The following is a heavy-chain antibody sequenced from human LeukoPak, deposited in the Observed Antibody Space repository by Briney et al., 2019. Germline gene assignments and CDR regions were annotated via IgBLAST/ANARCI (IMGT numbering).Heavy chain of an antibody. CDR1: GGSFSGYY. D-gene: IGHD5-24*01. CDR2: INHSGST. CDR3: ARDEMATIGRALDY. V-gene: IGHV4-34*01. Sequence: KPSETLSLTCAVYGGSFSGYYWSWIRQPPGKGLEWIGEINHSGSTNYNPSLKSRVTISVDTSKNQFSLKLSSVTPADTAVYYCARDEMATIGRALDYWGQGTLVTVSS. J-gene: IGHJ4*02.